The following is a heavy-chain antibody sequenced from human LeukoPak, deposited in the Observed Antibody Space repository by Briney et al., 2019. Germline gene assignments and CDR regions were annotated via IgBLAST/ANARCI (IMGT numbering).Heavy chain of an antibody. Sequence: SVKVSCKASGGTFSSYAISWVRQAPGQGLEWMGGIIPIFGTANYAQKFQGRVTITADESTSTAYMELSSLRSEDTAVYYCASDLFGSGSYYPEYYFDYWGQGTLVTVSS. D-gene: IGHD3-10*01. CDR1: GGTFSSYA. CDR2: IIPIFGTA. CDR3: ASDLFGSGSYYPEYYFDY. V-gene: IGHV1-69*01. J-gene: IGHJ4*02.